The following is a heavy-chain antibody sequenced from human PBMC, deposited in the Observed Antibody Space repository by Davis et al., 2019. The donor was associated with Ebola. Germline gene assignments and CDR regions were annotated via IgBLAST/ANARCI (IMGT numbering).Heavy chain of an antibody. Sequence: SVKVSCKASGGTFSSYAISWVRQAPGQGLEWMGRIIPILGIANYAQKFQGRVTITADKSTSTAYMELSSLRSEDPAVYYCARDGYYYDSSGYYRNFDYWGQGTLVTVSS. CDR2: IIPILGIA. CDR3: ARDGYYYDSSGYYRNFDY. D-gene: IGHD3-22*01. CDR1: GGTFSSYA. J-gene: IGHJ4*02. V-gene: IGHV1-69*04.